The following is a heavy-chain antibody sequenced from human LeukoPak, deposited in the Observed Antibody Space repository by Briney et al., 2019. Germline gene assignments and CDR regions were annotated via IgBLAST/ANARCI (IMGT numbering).Heavy chain of an antibody. D-gene: IGHD4-17*01. Sequence: GGSLRLSCAASGFTFSSYSMNWVRQAPGKWLEWVSSISSSSSYIYYADSVKGRFTISRDNAKNSLYLQMNSLRAEDTAVYYCARDFWIDGDYSHFDYWGQGTLVTVSS. CDR2: ISSSSSYI. CDR1: GFTFSSYS. V-gene: IGHV3-21*01. CDR3: ARDFWIDGDYSHFDY. J-gene: IGHJ4*02.